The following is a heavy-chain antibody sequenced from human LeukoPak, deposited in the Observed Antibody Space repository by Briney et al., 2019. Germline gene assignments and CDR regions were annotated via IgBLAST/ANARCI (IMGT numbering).Heavy chain of an antibody. J-gene: IGHJ3*02. CDR2: ICYSGST. CDR3: ARDRVEMATRSAYDAFDI. Sequence: SETLSLTCTVSGGSISSSNYYWGWIRQPPGKGLEWIGSICYSGSTYYNPSVKSRVAISVDTAKNQFSLKLSSVTAADTAVYYCARDRVEMATRSAYDAFDIWGQGTMVTVSS. D-gene: IGHD5-24*01. CDR1: GGSISSSNYY. V-gene: IGHV4-39*02.